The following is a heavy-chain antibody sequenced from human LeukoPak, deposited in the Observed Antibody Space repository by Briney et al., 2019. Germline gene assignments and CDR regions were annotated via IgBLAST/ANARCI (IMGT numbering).Heavy chain of an antibody. CDR1: GYSFTSYW. Sequence: GESLKISCKGSGYSFTSYWIGWVRQIPGKGLEWMGIIYPDDSDTRYSPSLQGQVTISADKSISTAYLQWSSLKASDTAMYYCAIFKHHLRPDYWGQGTLVTVSS. CDR3: AIFKHHLRPDY. V-gene: IGHV5-51*01. D-gene: IGHD3-3*01. J-gene: IGHJ4*02. CDR2: IYPDDSDT.